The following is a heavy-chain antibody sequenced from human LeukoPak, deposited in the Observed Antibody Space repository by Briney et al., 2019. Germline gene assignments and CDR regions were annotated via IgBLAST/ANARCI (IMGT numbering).Heavy chain of an antibody. Sequence: SGGSLRLSCAASGFTFSSYAMHWVRQAPGKGLEWVAVISYDGSNKYYADSVKGRFTISRDNSKNTLYLQMNSLRAEDTAVYYCARGEVGAPLDYWGQGTLVTVSS. CDR3: ARGEVGAPLDY. CDR1: GFTFSSYA. J-gene: IGHJ4*02. CDR2: ISYDGSNK. D-gene: IGHD1-26*01. V-gene: IGHV3-30-3*01.